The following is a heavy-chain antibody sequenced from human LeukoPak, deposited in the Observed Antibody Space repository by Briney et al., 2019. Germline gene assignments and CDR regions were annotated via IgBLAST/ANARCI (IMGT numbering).Heavy chain of an antibody. CDR1: AFTFSSYS. J-gene: IGHJ4*02. Sequence: GGSLRLSCAASAFTFSSYSMNWVSQAPGQGLEGVSSISSSSSYIYYADSVKGRFTISRDNAKNSLYLQMNSLRAEDTAVYYCAREGSWYGAYYFDYWGQGTLVTVSS. D-gene: IGHD2-15*01. CDR2: ISSSSSYI. CDR3: AREGSWYGAYYFDY. V-gene: IGHV3-21*01.